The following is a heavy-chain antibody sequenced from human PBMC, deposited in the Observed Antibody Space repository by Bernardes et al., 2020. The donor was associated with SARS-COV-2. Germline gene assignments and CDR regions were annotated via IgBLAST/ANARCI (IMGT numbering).Heavy chain of an antibody. V-gene: IGHV3-23*01. CDR1: GFTLSDFA. CDR2: SGGSGNTT. Sequence: GGSLRLSCAASGFTLSDFAMSWVRQTPGKGLEWVSGSGGSGNTTYYADSVKGRFTISRDNSKNTLFLQMDSLRAEDTAVYYCAKDDDRPLFGAPGFDSWGQGTLVTVSS. J-gene: IGHJ4*02. D-gene: IGHD3-3*01. CDR3: AKDDDRPLFGAPGFDS.